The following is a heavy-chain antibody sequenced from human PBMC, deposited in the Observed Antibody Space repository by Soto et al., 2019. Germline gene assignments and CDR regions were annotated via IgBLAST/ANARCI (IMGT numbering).Heavy chain of an antibody. CDR2: INPNSGGT. Sequence: ASVKVSCKASGYTFIAYYMHWVRQAPGQGLEWMGWINPNSGGTSFAQRFQDRVTMTRDTSISTAYMELSRLRSDDTAVYYCARGGDIVVIPATPDYWGQGTLVNVSS. V-gene: IGHV1-2*02. J-gene: IGHJ4*02. CDR1: GYTFIAYY. CDR3: ARGGDIVVIPATPDY. D-gene: IGHD2-2*01.